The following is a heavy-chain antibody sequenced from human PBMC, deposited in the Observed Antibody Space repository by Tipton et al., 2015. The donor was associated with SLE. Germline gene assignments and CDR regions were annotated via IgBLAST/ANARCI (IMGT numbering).Heavy chain of an antibody. V-gene: IGHV4-31*03. CDR3: ARAPTSSGWFDP. Sequence: TLSLTCTVSGDSISNVGYFWTWIRQHPGKGLEWIGYIYYTGSTYFYNPSLKSRVTMSVDTSQNQFSLRVRSVTAADTAVYYCARAPTSSGWFDPWGQGILVTVSS. CDR1: GDSISNVGYF. J-gene: IGHJ5*02. CDR2: IYYTGST. D-gene: IGHD3-10*01.